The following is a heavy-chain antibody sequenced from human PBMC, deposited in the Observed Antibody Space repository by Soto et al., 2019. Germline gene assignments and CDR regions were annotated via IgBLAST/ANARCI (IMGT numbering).Heavy chain of an antibody. V-gene: IGHV1-69*06. Sequence: SVKVSCKASGGTFSSYSISWVRQAPGQGLEWMGGIIPIFGTANYAQKFQGRVTITADKSTSTAYMELSSLRSEDTAVYYCAXGMQTYYYDSSGPNWFDPWGQGTLVTVSS. J-gene: IGHJ5*02. CDR1: GGTFSSYS. CDR3: AXGMQTYYYDSSGPNWFDP. CDR2: IIPIFGTA. D-gene: IGHD3-22*01.